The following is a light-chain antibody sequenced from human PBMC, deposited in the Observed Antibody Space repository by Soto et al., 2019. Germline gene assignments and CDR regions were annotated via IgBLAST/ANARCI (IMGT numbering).Light chain of an antibody. CDR2: DVS. V-gene: IGLV2-14*01. CDR3: SSYTSSSTD. J-gene: IGLJ1*01. Sequence: QSVLTQPASVSGSPGQSITISCTGTSSDVGGYNYVSWYQQHPGKAPKLLIYDVSNRPSGVSNRFSGSKCGNTASLAISGLQAEDEADYYYSSYTSSSTDFGSGSKVTVL. CDR1: SSDVGGYNY.